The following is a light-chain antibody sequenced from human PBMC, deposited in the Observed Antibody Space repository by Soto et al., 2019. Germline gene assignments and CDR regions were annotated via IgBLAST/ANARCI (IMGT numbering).Light chain of an antibody. CDR2: GAS. J-gene: IGKJ1*01. V-gene: IGKV3-15*01. CDR1: QSVSSN. Sequence: EIVMTQSPATLSVSPGERATLSCRASQSVSSNLAWYQQKPGQAPRLLIYGASTRATGIPARFSGSGSGTXXXLXISXLXSXDFAVYYCQQYNNWPWTFGQGTKVEIK. CDR3: QQYNNWPWT.